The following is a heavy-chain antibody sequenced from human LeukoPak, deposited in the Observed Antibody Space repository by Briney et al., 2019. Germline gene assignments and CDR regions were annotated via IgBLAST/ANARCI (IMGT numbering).Heavy chain of an antibody. D-gene: IGHD4-17*01. CDR2: INPNSGGT. CDR1: GYTFTSYG. Sequence: ASVKVSCKASGYTFTSYGISWVRQAPGQGLEWMGRINPNSGGTNYAQKFQGRVTMTRDTSISTAYMELSRLRSDDTAVYYCARSLNGDYDYWGQGTLVTVSS. J-gene: IGHJ4*02. V-gene: IGHV1-2*06. CDR3: ARSLNGDYDY.